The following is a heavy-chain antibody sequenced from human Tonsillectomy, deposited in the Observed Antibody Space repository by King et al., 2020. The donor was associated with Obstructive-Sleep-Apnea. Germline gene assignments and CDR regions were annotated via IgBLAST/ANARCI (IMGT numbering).Heavy chain of an antibody. J-gene: IGHJ4*01. CDR1: GFTFNNYG. V-gene: IGHV3-33*06. CDR2: IWYDGSNK. Sequence: VQLVESGGGVVQPGRSLRLSCAASGFTFNNYGMHWVRQAPGKGLEWVAFIWYDGSNKYYADSVKGRFTISRDNSKNTLYLQMNSLRAEDTAVYYCAKYGCSGGSFYLDFYYSCPGTLVTVSS. D-gene: IGHD2-15*01. CDR3: AKYGCSGGSFYLDFYY.